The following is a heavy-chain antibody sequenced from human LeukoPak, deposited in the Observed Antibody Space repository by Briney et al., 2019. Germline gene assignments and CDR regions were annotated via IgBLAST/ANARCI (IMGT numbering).Heavy chain of an antibody. Sequence: ASVKASCKASGYTFTSYYMHWVRQAPGQGLEWMGIINPSGGSTSYAQKFQGRVTMTRDTSTSTVYMELSSLRSEDTAAYYCARVKTRIAAAGTDWFDPWGQGTLVTASS. CDR1: GYTFTSYY. CDR3: ARVKTRIAAAGTDWFDP. V-gene: IGHV1-46*03. D-gene: IGHD6-13*01. J-gene: IGHJ5*02. CDR2: INPSGGST.